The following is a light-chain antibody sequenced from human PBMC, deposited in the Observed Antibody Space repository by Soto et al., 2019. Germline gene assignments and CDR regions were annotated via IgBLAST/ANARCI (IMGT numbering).Light chain of an antibody. CDR2: GVS. CDR3: LQYGDSPRT. Sequence: EIVLTQSPGTLSLSPGDRATLSCRASQSVTSNYFAWFQQKPGQAPRLLIFGVSDRAPGIPDRFSASGSGTDFTLTISRLEPEDFAVYYCLQYGDSPRTFGHGTKVEIK. CDR1: QSVTSNY. V-gene: IGKV3-20*01. J-gene: IGKJ1*01.